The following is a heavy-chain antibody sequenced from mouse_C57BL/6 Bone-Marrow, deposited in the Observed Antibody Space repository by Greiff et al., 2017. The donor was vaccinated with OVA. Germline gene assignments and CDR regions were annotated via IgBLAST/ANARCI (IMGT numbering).Heavy chain of an antibody. CDR3: AILYYFDY. CDR2: IDPSDSYT. J-gene: IGHJ2*01. V-gene: IGHV1-59*01. Sequence: QVHVKQPGAELVRPGTSVKLSCKASGYTFTSYWMHWVKQRPGQGLEWIGVIDPSDSYTNYNQKFKGKATLTVDTSSSTAYMQLSSLTSEDSAVYYCAILYYFDYWGQGTTLTVSS. CDR1: GYTFTSYW. D-gene: IGHD1-1*02.